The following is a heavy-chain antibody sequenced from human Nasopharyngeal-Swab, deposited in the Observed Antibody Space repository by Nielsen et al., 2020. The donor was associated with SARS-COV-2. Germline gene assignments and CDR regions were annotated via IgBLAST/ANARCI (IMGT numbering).Heavy chain of an antibody. Sequence: GGSLRLSCAASGFTFSSYGMHWVRQAPGKGLEWVAVIWYDGSNKYYADSVKGRFTISRDNSKNTLYLQMNSLRAEDTAVYYCARERYSSSWYFDYWGQGTPVTVSS. J-gene: IGHJ4*02. D-gene: IGHD6-13*01. CDR3: ARERYSSSWYFDY. CDR2: IWYDGSNK. V-gene: IGHV3-33*01. CDR1: GFTFSSYG.